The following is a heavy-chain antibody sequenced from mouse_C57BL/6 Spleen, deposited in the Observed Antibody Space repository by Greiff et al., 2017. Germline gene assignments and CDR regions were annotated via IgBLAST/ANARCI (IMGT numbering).Heavy chain of an antibody. CDR1: GYSFTDYN. J-gene: IGHJ2*01. CDR3: ARNCFGSRQLRPFDY. Sequence: VQLKESGPELVKPGASVKISCKASGYSFTDYNMNWVKQSKGKSLEWIGVINPNYGTTSYNQKFKGKATLNVDQSSSTAYMQLNSLTSEDSAVYYCARNCFGSRQLRPFDYWGQGTTLTVSS. D-gene: IGHD3-2*02. V-gene: IGHV1-39*01. CDR2: INPNYGTT.